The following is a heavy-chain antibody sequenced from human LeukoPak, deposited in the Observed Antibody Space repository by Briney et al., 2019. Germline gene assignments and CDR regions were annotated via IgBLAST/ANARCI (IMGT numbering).Heavy chain of an antibody. V-gene: IGHV1-46*01. D-gene: IGHD6-13*01. Sequence: ASVKVSCKASGYTFTSYGISWVRQAPGQGLEWMGIINPSGGSTSYAQKFQGRVTMTRDMSTSTVYMELSSLRSEDTAVYYCAKTAAGPHFDYWGQGTLVTVSS. CDR1: GYTFTSYG. J-gene: IGHJ4*02. CDR2: INPSGGST. CDR3: AKTAAGPHFDY.